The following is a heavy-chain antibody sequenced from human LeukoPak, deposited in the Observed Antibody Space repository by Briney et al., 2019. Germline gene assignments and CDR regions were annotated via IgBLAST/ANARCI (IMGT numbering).Heavy chain of an antibody. CDR1: GFTFSSYS. J-gene: IGHJ4*02. Sequence: GGSLRLSCAASGFTFSSYSMNWVRQAPGKGLEWVSYVSSSSSTIYYADSVKGRFTISRDNAKNSLYLQMNSLRDEDTAVYYCAVVVVEEGDYWGQGTLVTVSS. CDR3: AVVVVEEGDY. CDR2: VSSSSSTI. V-gene: IGHV3-48*02. D-gene: IGHD2-15*01.